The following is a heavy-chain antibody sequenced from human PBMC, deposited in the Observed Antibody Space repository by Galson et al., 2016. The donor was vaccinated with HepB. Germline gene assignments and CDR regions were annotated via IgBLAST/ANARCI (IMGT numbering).Heavy chain of an antibody. Sequence: SLRLSCAASGFTFSSYVMHWVRQAPGKGLEWVAVISHDGSNKYYADSVKGRFTISRDNSKNTLYLQMNSLRAEDTAVYYCARSGRYSSSSRGPFDYWGQGTLVTVSS. V-gene: IGHV3-30*04. D-gene: IGHD6-6*01. CDR3: ARSGRYSSSSRGPFDY. J-gene: IGHJ4*02. CDR1: GFTFSSYV. CDR2: ISHDGSNK.